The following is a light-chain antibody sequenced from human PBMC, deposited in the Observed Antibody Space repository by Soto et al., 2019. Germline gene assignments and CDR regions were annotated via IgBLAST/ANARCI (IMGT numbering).Light chain of an antibody. CDR1: SIDIGGYNF. V-gene: IGLV2-14*01. J-gene: IGLJ1*01. CDR3: SSFTSSSTDV. CDR2: EVT. Sequence: QSVLTQPASVSGSLGQSITISCTGTSIDIGGYNFVSWYRHHPGKAPKLMIYEVTNRPSGVSNRFSGSRSGNTASLTISGLQAEDEGDYYCSSFTSSSTDVFGTGTKVTV.